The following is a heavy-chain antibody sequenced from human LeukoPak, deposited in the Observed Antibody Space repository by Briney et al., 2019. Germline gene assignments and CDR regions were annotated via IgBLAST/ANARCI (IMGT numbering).Heavy chain of an antibody. CDR3: ASGLAAAGTIAY. J-gene: IGHJ4*02. Sequence: SETLSLTRTVSLGFMSSNSWSWIRQPPGKGLEWIGYIYYSGNTNYNPSLKSRVTISVDTSKNQFALKPSSVTAEDTPGYYCASGLAAAGTIAYWGQGTLVTVSS. V-gene: IGHV4-59*01. D-gene: IGHD6-13*01. CDR2: IYYSGNT. CDR1: LGFMSSNS.